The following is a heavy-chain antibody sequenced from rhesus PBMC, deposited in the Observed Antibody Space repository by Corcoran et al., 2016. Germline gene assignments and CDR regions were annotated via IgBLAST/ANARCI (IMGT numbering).Heavy chain of an antibody. J-gene: IGHJ4*01. CDR1: GFTFSSYG. D-gene: IGHD4-4*01. V-gene: IGHV3S5*01. CDR2: ISNGGGST. Sequence: EVQLLESGGGLVQPGGSLRLSCAASGFTFSSYGMSWVRQAPGKGLEWVSYISNGGGSTYYEDSVKGRLTISRDNSKNTLSLKMNSLRAEDTAVYYCTTGTRVATFDYWGQGVLVTVSS. CDR3: TTGTRVATFDY.